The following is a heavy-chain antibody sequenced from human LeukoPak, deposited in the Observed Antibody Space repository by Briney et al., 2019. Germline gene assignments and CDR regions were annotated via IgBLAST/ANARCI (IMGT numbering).Heavy chain of an antibody. CDR2: ISAYNGNT. Sequence: ASVKVSCKASGYTFTSYGISWVRQAPGQGLEWMGWISAYNGNTNYAQKLQGRVTMTTDTSTSTAYMELRSLRSDDTAVYYCARDASPYDSSGYYLRLAYYYYYYMDVWGKRTTVTISS. D-gene: IGHD3-22*01. CDR1: GYTFTSYG. J-gene: IGHJ6*03. CDR3: ARDASPYDSSGYYLRLAYYYYYYMDV. V-gene: IGHV1-18*01.